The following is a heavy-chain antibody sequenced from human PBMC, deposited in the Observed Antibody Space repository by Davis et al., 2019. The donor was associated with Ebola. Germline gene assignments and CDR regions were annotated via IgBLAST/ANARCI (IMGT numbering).Heavy chain of an antibody. J-gene: IGHJ4*02. CDR3: VRGHNFGFEF. CDR2: IISNSGGT. D-gene: IGHD1-1*01. CDR1: GYTFTGYN. V-gene: IGHV1-2*06. Sequence: ASVKVSCKASGYTFTGYNMHWVRQAPGQGLEWMGRIISNSGGTNYAQKFQGRVTMTRDTSISTAYMELSSLRSDDTAVYYCVRGHNFGFEFWGQGALVTVSS.